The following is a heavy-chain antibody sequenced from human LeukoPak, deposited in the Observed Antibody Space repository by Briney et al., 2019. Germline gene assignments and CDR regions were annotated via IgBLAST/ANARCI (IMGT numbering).Heavy chain of an antibody. J-gene: IGHJ3*02. CDR2: IRSKAYGGTT. CDR1: GFTFGDYA. CDR3: TRDNWNDGVYAFEI. V-gene: IGHV3-49*04. D-gene: IGHD1-20*01. Sequence: PGRSLRLSCTASGFTFGDYAMSWVRQAPGKGLEWVGFIRSKAYGGTTEYAASVKGRFTISRDDSKSIAYLQMNSLKTEDTAVYYCTRDNWNDGVYAFEIWGQGTMVTVSS.